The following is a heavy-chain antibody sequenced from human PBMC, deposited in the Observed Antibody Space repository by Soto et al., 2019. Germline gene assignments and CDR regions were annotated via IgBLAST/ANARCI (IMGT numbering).Heavy chain of an antibody. J-gene: IGHJ4*02. V-gene: IGHV4-61*01. CDR1: GGSVSSSNSY. CDR2: IRSSGST. CDR3: ARDKITGLFDY. Sequence: SETLSLTCTVSGGSVSSSNSYWTWIRQPPGKGLEWIGYIRSSGSTEYNPSLKSRVTISADTSNNQFSLRLTSVTAADTAVYYCARDKITGLFDYWAQRTLVTVSS. D-gene: IGHD2-8*02.